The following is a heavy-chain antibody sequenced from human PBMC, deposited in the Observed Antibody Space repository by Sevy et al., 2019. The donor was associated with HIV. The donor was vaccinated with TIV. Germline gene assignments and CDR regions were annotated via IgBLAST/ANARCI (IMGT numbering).Heavy chain of an antibody. CDR2: IQYDGSNK. J-gene: IGHJ4*02. CDR3: VKEGGGEGGDH. CDR1: GFSFSSYG. D-gene: IGHD2-21*01. Sequence: GGSLRLSCAASGFSFSSYGMHWVRQVPGKGLEWMSYIQYDGSNKEYADSVKGRFTISRDNSKNTLYLQMNSLRVEETAAFYCVKEGGGEGGDHWGQGTLVTVSS. V-gene: IGHV3-30*02.